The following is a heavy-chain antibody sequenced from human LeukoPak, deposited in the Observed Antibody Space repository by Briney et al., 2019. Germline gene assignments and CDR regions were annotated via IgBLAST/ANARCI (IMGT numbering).Heavy chain of an antibody. CDR3: AKVGGYCSSTSCKQVGY. V-gene: IGHV3-23*01. J-gene: IGHJ4*02. CDR2: ISGSGGST. CDR1: GFTFSGYA. D-gene: IGHD2-2*01. Sequence: PGGSLRLSCAASGFTFSGYAMSWVRQAPGKGLEWVSAISGSGGSTYYADSVKGRFTISRDNSKNTLYLQVNSLRAEDTAVYYCAKVGGYCSSTSCKQVGYWGQGTLVTVSS.